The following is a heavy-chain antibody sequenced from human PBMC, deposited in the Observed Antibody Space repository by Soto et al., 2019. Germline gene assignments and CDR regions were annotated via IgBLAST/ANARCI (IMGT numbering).Heavy chain of an antibody. Sequence: GGSLRLSCTASGFTFGDYAMSWFRQAPGKGLEWVGFIRSKAYGGTTVYAASVKGRFTISRDDSKSIAYLQMNSLKTEDTAVYYCTTNYYDSSGYDNWFDPSGQGTLVTVSS. V-gene: IGHV3-49*03. CDR1: GFTFGDYA. J-gene: IGHJ5*02. D-gene: IGHD3-22*01. CDR3: TTNYYDSSGYDNWFDP. CDR2: IRSKAYGGTT.